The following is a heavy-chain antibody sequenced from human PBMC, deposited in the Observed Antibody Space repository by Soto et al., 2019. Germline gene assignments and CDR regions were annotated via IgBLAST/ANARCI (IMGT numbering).Heavy chain of an antibody. Sequence: QVQLVQSGGEVKKPGASVNISCKATGYTFISYSITWVRQAPGQGLEWMGWISTYNGNTKYAQSLQGRVTLTRDTSTNTAFMDIRGLRSDDTAIYYCAREGAQSTGWYDYFDQWGQGTLVAVSS. D-gene: IGHD6-13*01. CDR3: AREGAQSTGWYDYFDQ. J-gene: IGHJ4*02. V-gene: IGHV1-18*04. CDR1: GYTFISYS. CDR2: ISTYNGNT.